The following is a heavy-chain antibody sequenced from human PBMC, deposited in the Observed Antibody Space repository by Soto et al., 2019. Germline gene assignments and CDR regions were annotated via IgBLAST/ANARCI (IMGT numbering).Heavy chain of an antibody. D-gene: IGHD2-2*01. Sequence: GGSLRLSCAASGFTFSSYAIHWVRQAPGKGLEWVAVVWDDENNKFYPDSVKGRFTISRDNSKNTLYLQMNSLRVEDTAVYYCARGQLPSYFDYWGQGTLVTVSS. J-gene: IGHJ4*02. V-gene: IGHV3-33*01. CDR1: GFTFSSYA. CDR2: VWDDENNK. CDR3: ARGQLPSYFDY.